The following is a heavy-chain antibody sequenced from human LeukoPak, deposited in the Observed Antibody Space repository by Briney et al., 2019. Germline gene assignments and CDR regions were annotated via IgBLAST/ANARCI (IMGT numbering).Heavy chain of an antibody. CDR1: GFTFSDDW. CDR2: IKARRAGGTT. CDR3: TRGHYGP. D-gene: IGHD3-10*01. V-gene: IGHV3-15*01. Sequence: PGGSLRLACAASGFTFSDDWMNWVRQAPGKGPEWVGHIKARRAGGTTEYAAPVGGRFTISRDDSRSILYLQMNNLKTEDTALYYCTRGHYGPLGLGNLVTVSS. J-gene: IGHJ5*02.